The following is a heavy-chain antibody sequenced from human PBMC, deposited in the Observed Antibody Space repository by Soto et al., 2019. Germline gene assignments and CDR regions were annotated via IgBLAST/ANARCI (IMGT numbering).Heavy chain of an antibody. J-gene: IGHJ3*01. D-gene: IGHD1-26*01. CDR1: GFTFDDYP. V-gene: IGHV3-9*01. Sequence: EMLLVESGGDLVQTGRSLNISCEASGFTFDDYPMHWFRQHTGKGLEWVSTINWNRDKIAYADSVKGRFTVSRDNAKNTLYIQMNRLRVDDKAMYDCAKDIGEGSFSVLPDTFDVRGQGT. CDR2: INWNRDKI. CDR3: AKDIGEGSFSVLPDTFDV.